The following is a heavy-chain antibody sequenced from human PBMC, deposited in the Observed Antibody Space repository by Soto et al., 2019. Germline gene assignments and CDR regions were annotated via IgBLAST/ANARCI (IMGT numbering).Heavy chain of an antibody. CDR1: GFTFDDYA. CDR3: ASLPDSGRYYYYGMDV. V-gene: IGHV3-9*01. CDR2: ISWNSGSI. D-gene: IGHD1-26*01. J-gene: IGHJ6*02. Sequence: PGGSLRLSCAASGFTFDDYAMHWVRQAPGKGLEWVSGISWNSGSIGYADSVKGRFTISRDNSKNTLYLQMNSLRAEDTAVYYCASLPDSGRYYYYGMDVWGQGTTVTVSS.